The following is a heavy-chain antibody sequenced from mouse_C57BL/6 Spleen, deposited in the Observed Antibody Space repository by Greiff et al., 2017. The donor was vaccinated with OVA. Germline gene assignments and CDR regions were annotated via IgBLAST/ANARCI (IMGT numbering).Heavy chain of an antibody. J-gene: IGHJ3*01. CDR1: GYTFTSYW. CDR2: INPNSGST. D-gene: IGHD6-1*01. CDR3: ARISVYNKGVFAY. V-gene: IGHV1-64*01. Sequence: QVQLKQPGAELVKPGASVKLSCKASGYTFTSYWMHWVKQRPGQGLEWIGMINPNSGSTKYNEKFKSKATLTVDKSSSTAYMQLSSLTSEDSAVDYSARISVYNKGVFAYWGQGTLVTVAA.